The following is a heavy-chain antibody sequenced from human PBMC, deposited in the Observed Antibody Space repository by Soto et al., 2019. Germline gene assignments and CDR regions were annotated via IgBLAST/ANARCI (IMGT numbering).Heavy chain of an antibody. CDR2: ISPYTGNT. J-gene: IGHJ6*02. V-gene: IGHV1-18*01. Sequence: QVQLVQSGDEVKKPGASVKVSCKASGYIFVNYGIAWVRQAPGQGLEWMGWISPYTGNTHSATKVQGRLTMTTDTSTSPAYMDLGSLTSADTAVYYCVMLDNYVTPTPQDVWGQGTTVTVSS. CDR1: GYIFVNYG. D-gene: IGHD3-16*01. CDR3: VMLDNYVTPTPQDV.